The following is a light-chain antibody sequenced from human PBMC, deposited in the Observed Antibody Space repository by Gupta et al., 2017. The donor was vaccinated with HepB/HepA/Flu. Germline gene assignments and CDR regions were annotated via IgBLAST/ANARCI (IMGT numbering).Light chain of an antibody. CDR1: NNDVGVYNY. CDR2: DVN. V-gene: IGLV2-11*01. Sequence: QSALTPHRSVSGSPGQSVNIHCTGTNNDVGVYNYVSWYQLPPDKAPKLIIYDVNKRPSAVPQRIAGSRSGNTASLTISGLQAEDEGDYYCCSYVGPYNYVFRTGTTVTVL. J-gene: IGLJ1*01. CDR3: CSYVGPYNYV.